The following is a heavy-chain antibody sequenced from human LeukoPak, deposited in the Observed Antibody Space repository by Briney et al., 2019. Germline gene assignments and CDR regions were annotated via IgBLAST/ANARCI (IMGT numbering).Heavy chain of an antibody. J-gene: IGHJ4*02. CDR1: GFTFSSYA. D-gene: IGHD3-3*01. CDR3: AKDPFGFWSGYRYFDY. Sequence: PGGSLRLSCAASGFTFSSYAMSWVRQAPGKGLEWGSAISGSGGSTYYADSVKGRFTISRDNSKNTLYLQMNSLRAEDTAVYYCAKDPFGFWSGYRYFDYWGQGTLVTVSS. V-gene: IGHV3-23*01. CDR2: ISGSGGST.